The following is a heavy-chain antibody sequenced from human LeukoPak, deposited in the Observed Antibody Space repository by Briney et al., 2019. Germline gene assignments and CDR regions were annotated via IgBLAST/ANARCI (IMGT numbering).Heavy chain of an antibody. D-gene: IGHD1-26*01. Sequence: SETLSLTCAVSGGSISSSNWWSWVRQPPGKGLEWIGEIYHSGRTNYNPSLKSRVTISVDTSKNQFSLKLSSVTAADTAVYYCAKVIVGAGFDFWGQGALVTVSS. CDR1: GGSISSSNW. CDR3: AKVIVGAGFDF. CDR2: IYHSGRT. J-gene: IGHJ4*02. V-gene: IGHV4-4*02.